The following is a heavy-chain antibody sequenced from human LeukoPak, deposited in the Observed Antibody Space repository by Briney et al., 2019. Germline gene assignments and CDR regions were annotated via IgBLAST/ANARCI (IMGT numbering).Heavy chain of an antibody. CDR2: ISAYNGNT. CDR1: GYTFTSYG. V-gene: IGHV1-18*01. J-gene: IGHJ4*02. D-gene: IGHD6-19*01. Sequence: GASVKVSCKASGYTFTSYGISWVRQAPGQGLEWMGWISAYNGNTNYAQKLQGRVTMTTDTSTSTAYMELRSLRSDDTAAYYCARDGAVAGSGSSGYWGQGTLVTVSS. CDR3: ARDGAVAGSGSSGY.